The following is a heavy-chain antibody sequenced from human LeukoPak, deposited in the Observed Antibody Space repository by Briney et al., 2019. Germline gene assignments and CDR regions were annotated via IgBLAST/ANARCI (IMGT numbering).Heavy chain of an antibody. Sequence: SETLSLTCTVSGGSISSSSYYWGWIRQPPGKGLEWIGSIYYSGSTYYNPSLKSRVTISVDTSKNQFSLKLSSVTAADTAVYYCASQGGASDSFDYWGQGTLVTVSS. V-gene: IGHV4-39*01. CDR3: ASQGGASDSFDY. CDR1: GGSISSSSYY. J-gene: IGHJ4*02. CDR2: IYYSGST. D-gene: IGHD3-16*01.